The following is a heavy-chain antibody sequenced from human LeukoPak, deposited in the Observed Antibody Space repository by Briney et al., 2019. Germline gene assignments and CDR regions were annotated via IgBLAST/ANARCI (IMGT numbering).Heavy chain of an antibody. V-gene: IGHV4-39*01. D-gene: IGHD1-1*01. Sequence: PSETLSLTCTVSGGSISNNNYYWAWIRQPPGKGLECIGSIYYSGSPYYNPSLNSRVTISVDTSKNQFSLRLSSVTAADTAVYYCATWRTAKTGFDYWGQGTLVTVSS. J-gene: IGHJ4*02. CDR2: IYYSGSP. CDR3: ATWRTAKTGFDY. CDR1: GGSISNNNYY.